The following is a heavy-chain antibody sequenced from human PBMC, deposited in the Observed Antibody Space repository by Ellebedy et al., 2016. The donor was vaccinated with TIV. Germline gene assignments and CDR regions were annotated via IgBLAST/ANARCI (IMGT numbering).Heavy chain of an antibody. V-gene: IGHV3-15*07. D-gene: IGHD3-3*01. CDR1: GFTFSNSW. Sequence: GESLKISCVGSGFTFSNSWMDWVRQAPGKGLEWVGRIRRIVDGGTIDYAAPVKDRFTISRDDSKGTLYLQMNSLKTEDTALYYCTTDFSNWGQGTLVTVSS. CDR2: IRRIVDGGTI. J-gene: IGHJ4*02. CDR3: TTDFSN.